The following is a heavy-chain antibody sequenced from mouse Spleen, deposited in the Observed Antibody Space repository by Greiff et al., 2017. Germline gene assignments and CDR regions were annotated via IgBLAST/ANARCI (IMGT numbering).Heavy chain of an antibody. J-gene: IGHJ4*01. CDR3: ARGGDYDDGSYAMDY. V-gene: IGHV1-82*01. D-gene: IGHD2-4*01. CDR1: GYAFSSSW. Sequence: QVQLQQSGPELVKPGASVKISCKASGYAFSSSWMNWVEQRPGKGLEWIGRIYPGDGDTNYNGKFKGKATLTADKSSSTAYMQLSSLTSEDSAVYFCARGGDYDDGSYAMDYWGQGTSVTVSS. CDR2: IYPGDGDT.